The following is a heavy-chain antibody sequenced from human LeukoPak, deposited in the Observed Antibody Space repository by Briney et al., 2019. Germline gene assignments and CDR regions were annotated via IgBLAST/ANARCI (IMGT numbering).Heavy chain of an antibody. V-gene: IGHV3-23*01. D-gene: IGHD5-18*01. Sequence: GGSLRLSCAASGFTFSTYAMSWVRQAPGKGLEWVSGISGSGGSTYYADSVKGRFTISRDNSKNTLYLQMNSLRAEDTAVYYCARDPRGIRSPASYYYYYMDVWGKGTTVTVSS. CDR1: GFTFSTYA. J-gene: IGHJ6*03. CDR3: ARDPRGIRSPASYYYYYMDV. CDR2: ISGSGGST.